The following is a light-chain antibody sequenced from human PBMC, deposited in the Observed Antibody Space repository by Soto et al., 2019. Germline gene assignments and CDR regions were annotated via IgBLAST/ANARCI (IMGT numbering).Light chain of an antibody. CDR1: QSVSSN. V-gene: IGKV3-15*01. J-gene: IGKJ1*01. CDR3: QQYNNWPPRT. Sequence: EIVMTHSPATLSVSPGERATLSCRASQSVSSNLAGYQQKPGQAPRLLIYGVSTRATGIPARFSGSGSGTEFTITISSLQSEDFAVYYCQQYNNWPPRTFGQGTKVEIK. CDR2: GVS.